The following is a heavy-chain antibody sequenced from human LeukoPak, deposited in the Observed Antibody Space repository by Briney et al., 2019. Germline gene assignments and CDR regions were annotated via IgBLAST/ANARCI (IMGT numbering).Heavy chain of an antibody. D-gene: IGHD2-2*02. Sequence: ASVKVSCKASGGTFSSYAIGWVRQAPGQGLEWMGGIIPIFGTANYAQKFQGRVTITADESTSTAYMELSSLRSEDTAVYYCARERRYLFDIWGQGTMVTVSS. CDR1: GGTFSSYA. CDR3: ARERRYLFDI. CDR2: IIPIFGTA. J-gene: IGHJ3*02. V-gene: IGHV1-69*13.